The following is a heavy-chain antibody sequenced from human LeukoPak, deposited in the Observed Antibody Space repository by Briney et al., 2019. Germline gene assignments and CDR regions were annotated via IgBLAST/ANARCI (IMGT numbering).Heavy chain of an antibody. J-gene: IGHJ4*01. CDR1: GGSISSYY. CDR2: IYYSGST. Sequence: SETLSLTCTVSGGSISSYYWSWIRQPPGKGLEWIGYIYYSGSTNYNPSLKSRVTISVDTSKNQFSLKLSSVTAADTAVYYCARLVDTAMVSHWGHGTLVTVSS. V-gene: IGHV4-59*08. CDR3: ARLVDTAMVSH. D-gene: IGHD5-18*01.